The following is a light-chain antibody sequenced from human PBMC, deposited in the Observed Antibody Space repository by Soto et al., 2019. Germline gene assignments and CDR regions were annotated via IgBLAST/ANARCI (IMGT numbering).Light chain of an antibody. CDR2: AAS. CDR3: QQSYSPPTIT. J-gene: IGKJ5*01. CDR1: QSIGRF. Sequence: DIQMTQSPSSVSAAGGARVSIACRASQSIGRFLNWYQQKPWKAHTLXXYAASSLHSGVPSRFSGSGSGTDFTLTISSLQPGDFATYYCQQSYSPPTITFGQGTRLEIK. V-gene: IGKV1-39*01.